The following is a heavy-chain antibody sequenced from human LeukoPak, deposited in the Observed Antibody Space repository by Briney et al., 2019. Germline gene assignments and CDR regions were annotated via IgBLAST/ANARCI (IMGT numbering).Heavy chain of an antibody. CDR2: IYYSGST. Sequence: SETLSLTCTVSGGSISSSSYYWGWIRQPPGKGLEWIGSIYYSGSTYYNPSLKSRVTISVDTSKNQFSLKLSSVTAADTAEYYCARHDGVLLWFGEFKKAFDIWGQGTMVTVSS. J-gene: IGHJ3*02. CDR3: ARHDGVLLWFGEFKKAFDI. V-gene: IGHV4-39*01. D-gene: IGHD3-10*01. CDR1: GGSISSSSYY.